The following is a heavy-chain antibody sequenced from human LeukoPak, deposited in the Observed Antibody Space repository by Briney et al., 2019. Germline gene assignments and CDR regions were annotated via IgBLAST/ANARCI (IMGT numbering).Heavy chain of an antibody. V-gene: IGHV3-21*04. CDR2: VAIGGADK. CDR3: AKDSYSRNGVYDAFDV. Sequence: GGSLRLSCAASGFTFSSYSMNWVRQAPGKRPEWVSVVAIGGADKFYADSVKGRFTISRDDSKNTLYLQMSSLRAEDTAVYYCAKDSYSRNGVYDAFDVWGQGTMVTVSS. D-gene: IGHD2-8*01. J-gene: IGHJ3*01. CDR1: GFTFSSYS.